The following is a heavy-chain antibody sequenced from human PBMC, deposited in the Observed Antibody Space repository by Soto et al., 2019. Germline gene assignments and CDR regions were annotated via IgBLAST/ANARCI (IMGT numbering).Heavy chain of an antibody. J-gene: IGHJ6*03. D-gene: IGHD4-4*01. V-gene: IGHV1-24*01. CDR3: ATSIPTPVNRPHYYYYMDV. CDR2: FDPEDGET. Sequence: ASVKVSCKVSGYTLTELSMHWVRQAPGKGLEWMGGFDPEDGETIYAQKFQGRVTMTEDTSTDTAYMKLSSLRSEDTAVYYCATSIPTPVNRPHYYYYMDVWGKGTTVTVSS. CDR1: GYTLTELS.